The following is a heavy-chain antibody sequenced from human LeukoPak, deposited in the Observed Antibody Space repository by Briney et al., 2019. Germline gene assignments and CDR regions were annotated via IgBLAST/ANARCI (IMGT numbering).Heavy chain of an antibody. D-gene: IGHD6-13*01. CDR1: GFTFTTYW. J-gene: IGHJ4*02. V-gene: IGHV3-7*01. Sequence: GGSLRLSCAASGFTFTTYWMSWVRQLPGKGLEWVANINQDGTEKYYVDSVRGRFTISRDNAKYSLYLHMNSLRAEDTAVYYCARVHHSSSWGTDDCWGQGTLVTVSS. CDR3: ARVHHSSSWGTDDC. CDR2: INQDGTEK.